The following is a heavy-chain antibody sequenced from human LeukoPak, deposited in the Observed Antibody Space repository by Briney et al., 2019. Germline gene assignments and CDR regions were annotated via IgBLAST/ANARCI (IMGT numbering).Heavy chain of an antibody. Sequence: SETLSLTCTDSGGSISSSSYYWGWIRQPPGKGLEWTGSIYYSGSTYYNPSLKSRVTISVDTSKNQFSLKLSSVTAADTAVYYCARPISSSWYGGWFDPWGQGTLVTVSS. CDR3: ARPISSSWYGGWFDP. J-gene: IGHJ5*02. V-gene: IGHV4-39*01. CDR1: GGSISSSSYY. CDR2: IYYSGST. D-gene: IGHD6-13*01.